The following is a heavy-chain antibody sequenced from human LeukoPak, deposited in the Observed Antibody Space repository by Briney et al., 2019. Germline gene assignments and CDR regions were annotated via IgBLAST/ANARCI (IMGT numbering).Heavy chain of an antibody. CDR1: GYTFTGYY. CDR2: INPHSRGT. Sequence: ASVKVSCKASGYTFTGYYIHWVRQAPGQGLEWMGWINPHSRGTNYAQKFQGRITMTRDTSISTAYMELTRLRSDDTAVYYCARESGGGEFDPWGQGTLVTVSS. D-gene: IGHD3-10*01. J-gene: IGHJ5*02. V-gene: IGHV1-2*02. CDR3: ARESGGGEFDP.